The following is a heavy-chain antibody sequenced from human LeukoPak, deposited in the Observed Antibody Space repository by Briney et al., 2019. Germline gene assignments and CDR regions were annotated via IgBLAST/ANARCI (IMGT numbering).Heavy chain of an antibody. D-gene: IGHD5-18*01. V-gene: IGHV3-23*01. Sequence: PGGSLRLSCAASGFTFSSYAMSWVRQAPGKGLEWVSAISGSGGSTYYADSVKGRFTISRDNSENTLYVQMNSLRAEDTAVYYCAKPNYPGYSYEMGAFDIWGQGTMVTVSS. CDR3: AKPNYPGYSYEMGAFDI. CDR2: ISGSGGST. CDR1: GFTFSSYA. J-gene: IGHJ3*02.